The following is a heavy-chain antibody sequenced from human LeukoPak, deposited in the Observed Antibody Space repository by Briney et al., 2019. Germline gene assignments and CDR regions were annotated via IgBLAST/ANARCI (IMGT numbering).Heavy chain of an antibody. D-gene: IGHD5-12*01. CDR2: INPNSGGT. Sequence: ASVKVSCKASGYTFTGYYMHWVRQAPGQGLEWMGWINPNSGGTNYAQKFQGRVTMTRDTSISAAYMELSRLRSDDTAVYYCARDTDIVATRPSRGIDYWGQGTLVTVSS. CDR3: ARDTDIVATRPSRGIDY. J-gene: IGHJ4*02. CDR1: GYTFTGYY. V-gene: IGHV1-2*02.